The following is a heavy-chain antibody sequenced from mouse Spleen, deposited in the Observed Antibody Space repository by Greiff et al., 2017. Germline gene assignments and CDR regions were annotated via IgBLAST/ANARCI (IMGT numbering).Heavy chain of an antibody. CDR2: ILPGSGST. Sequence: VQLQQSGAELMKPGASVKLSCKATGYTFTGYWIEWVKQRPGHGLEWIGEILPGSGSTKYNEKFKGKATLTVDTSSSTAYMELHSLTSEDSAVYFCARSPSYDYGFDYWGQGTTLTVSS. V-gene: IGHV1-9*01. CDR1: GYTFTGYW. CDR3: ARSPSYDYGFDY. D-gene: IGHD2-4*01. J-gene: IGHJ2*01.